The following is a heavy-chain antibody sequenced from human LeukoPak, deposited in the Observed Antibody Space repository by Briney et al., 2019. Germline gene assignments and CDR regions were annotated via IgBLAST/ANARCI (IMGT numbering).Heavy chain of an antibody. CDR3: ARDKKGPICSSTSCYNDY. CDR1: GYTFTSYG. D-gene: IGHD2-2*02. Sequence: GASVKVSCKASGYTFTSYGISWVRQAPGQGLEWMGWISAYNGNTNYAQKLQGGVTMTTDTSTSTAYMELRSLRSDDTAVYYCARDKKGPICSSTSCYNDYWGQGTLVTVSS. V-gene: IGHV1-18*01. CDR2: ISAYNGNT. J-gene: IGHJ4*02.